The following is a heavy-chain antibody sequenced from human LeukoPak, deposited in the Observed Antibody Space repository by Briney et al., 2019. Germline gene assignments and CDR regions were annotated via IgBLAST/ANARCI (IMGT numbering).Heavy chain of an antibody. Sequence: PGRSLRLSCVTSGFIFSSYGFHWVRQAPGKGLEWVAVISFDGSEKYYADSAKGRFSISTDYSRNTLYLEMNSLRADDTAVYYCVRSQLHYCTTTSCYVFDSWGQGTLVTVSS. CDR1: GFIFSSYG. CDR2: ISFDGSEK. J-gene: IGHJ4*02. V-gene: IGHV3-30*19. CDR3: VRSQLHYCTTTSCYVFDS. D-gene: IGHD2-2*01.